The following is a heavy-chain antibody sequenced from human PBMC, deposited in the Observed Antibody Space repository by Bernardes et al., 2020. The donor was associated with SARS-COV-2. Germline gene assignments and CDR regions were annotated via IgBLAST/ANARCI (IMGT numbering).Heavy chain of an antibody. CDR2: INPNSGGT. CDR1: GYTFTGYY. CDR3: ARGNYVGYFDP. D-gene: IGHD1-7*01. Sequence: AAVQVSCKASGYTFTGYYMHWVRQAPGQGLEWMGWINPNSGGTNYAQKFQGWVTMTRDTSISTAYMELSRLRSDDTAVYYCARGNYVGYFDPWGQGTLVTVSS. J-gene: IGHJ5*02. V-gene: IGHV1-2*04.